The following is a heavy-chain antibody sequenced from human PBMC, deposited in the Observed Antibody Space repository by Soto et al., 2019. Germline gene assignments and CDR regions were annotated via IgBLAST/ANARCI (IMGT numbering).Heavy chain of an antibody. Sequence: GGSLRLSCAASGFTFSSYAMSWVRQAPGKGLEWVSAISGSGGSTYYADSVKGRFTISRDNSKNTLYLQMNSLRAEDTAVYYCAKDLAYYDFWSGYYDYYYMDVWGKGTTVTVSS. CDR3: AKDLAYYDFWSGYYDYYYMDV. D-gene: IGHD3-3*01. J-gene: IGHJ6*03. V-gene: IGHV3-23*01. CDR1: GFTFSSYA. CDR2: ISGSGGST.